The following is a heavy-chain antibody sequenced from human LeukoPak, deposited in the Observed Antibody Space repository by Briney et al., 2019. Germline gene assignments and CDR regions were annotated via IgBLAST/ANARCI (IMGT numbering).Heavy chain of an antibody. V-gene: IGHV4-34*01. CDR1: GGSFSGIY. J-gene: IGHJ4*02. CDR2: INHSGST. D-gene: IGHD3-10*01. CDR3: ARSVKGYYYDSGAPGGYFDY. Sequence: PSETLSLTCAVYGGSFSGIYWTWIPQPPGKRLEWGGEINHSGSTNYNPSLKSRVTISVDASKNQFSLKLSAVTAADTAVYYCARSVKGYYYDSGAPGGYFDYWGQGTLVTVSS.